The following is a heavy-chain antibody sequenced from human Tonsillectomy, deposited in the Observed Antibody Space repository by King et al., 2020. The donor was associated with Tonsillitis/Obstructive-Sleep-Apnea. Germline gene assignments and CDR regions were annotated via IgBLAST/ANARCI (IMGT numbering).Heavy chain of an antibody. V-gene: IGHV1-69*10. J-gene: IGHJ4*02. CDR3: AREPSFSSIYYDSSGYYLDF. CDR2: IIPILGIA. CDR1: GGTFSSYA. Sequence: QLVQSGAEVKKPGSSVKVSCKASGGTFSSYAISWVRQAPGQGLEWMGGIIPILGIANYAQKFQGRVTITADKSTSTAYMELSSLRSEDTAVYYCAREPSFSSIYYDSSGYYLDFWGQGTLVTVSS. D-gene: IGHD3-22*01.